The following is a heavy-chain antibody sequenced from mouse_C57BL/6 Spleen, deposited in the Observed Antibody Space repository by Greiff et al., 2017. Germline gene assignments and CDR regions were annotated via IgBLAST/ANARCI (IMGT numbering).Heavy chain of an antibody. Sequence: EVQLQQSGPELVKPGASVKIPCKASGYTFTDYNMDWVKQSHGKSLEWIGVINPNNGGTIYNQKFKGKATLPVDKSSSTAYMELRSLTSEDTAVYYCARKGKNIAKTMDYWGQGTSVTVSS. CDR3: ARKGKNIAKTMDY. CDR1: GYTFTDYN. V-gene: IGHV1-18*01. J-gene: IGHJ4*01. CDR2: INPNNGGT.